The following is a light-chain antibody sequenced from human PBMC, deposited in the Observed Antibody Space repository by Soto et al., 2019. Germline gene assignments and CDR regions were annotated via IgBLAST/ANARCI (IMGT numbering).Light chain of an antibody. V-gene: IGLV4-69*01. CDR2: LNSDGSH. Sequence: QPVLTQSPSASAYLGASVKLTCTLCSGHSNYAIAWHQQQSEKGPRYLMKLNSDGSHSKGDGIPDRFSGSSSGAERYLTISSLQSEDEADYYCQTWGSGIVVFGGGTKLPVL. CDR3: QTWGSGIVV. CDR1: SGHSNYA. J-gene: IGLJ2*01.